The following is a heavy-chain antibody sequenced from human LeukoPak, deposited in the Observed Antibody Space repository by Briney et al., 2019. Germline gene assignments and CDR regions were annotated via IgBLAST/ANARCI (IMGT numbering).Heavy chain of an antibody. V-gene: IGHV3-23*01. CDR3: AKDKSYYYDSGSYGLDY. CDR1: GFTFSSYA. D-gene: IGHD3-10*01. J-gene: IGHJ4*02. CDR2: ISGSGGST. Sequence: GGSLRLSCAASGFTFSSYAMSWVRQAPGKGLEWVSAISGSGGSTYYADSVKGRFTISRDNSKNTLYLQMNSQRAEDTAVYYCAKDKSYYYDSGSYGLDYWGQGTLVTVSS.